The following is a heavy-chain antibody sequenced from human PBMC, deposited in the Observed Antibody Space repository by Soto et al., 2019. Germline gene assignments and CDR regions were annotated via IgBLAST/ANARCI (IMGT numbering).Heavy chain of an antibody. Sequence: SETLSLTCAVSGDSISSIKWWSWVRQPPGKGLEWIGEIYHSGSTNYNPSLKSRVIISVDKSKNQFSLKLSSVTDADTAVYYCARGLITGSQYSGGWYYFDSWGQGTQVTVSS. CDR3: ARGLITGSQYSGGWYYFDS. CDR2: IYHSGST. CDR1: GDSISSIKW. J-gene: IGHJ4*02. V-gene: IGHV4-4*02. D-gene: IGHD1-26*01.